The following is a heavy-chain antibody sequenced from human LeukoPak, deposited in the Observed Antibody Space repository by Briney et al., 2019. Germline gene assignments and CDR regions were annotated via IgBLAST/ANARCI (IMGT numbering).Heavy chain of an antibody. D-gene: IGHD3-22*01. CDR2: IDWDDDK. CDR1: GFSLSTSGMC. V-gene: IGHV2-70*01. J-gene: IGHJ5*02. Sequence: SGPTLVNPTQTLTLTCTFSGFSLSTSGMCVSWIRQPPGKALEWLALIDWDDDKYYSTSLKTRLTISKDTSKNQVVLTMTNMDPVDTATYYCARHDSSGYYQGWFDPWGQGTLVTVSS. CDR3: ARHDSSGYYQGWFDP.